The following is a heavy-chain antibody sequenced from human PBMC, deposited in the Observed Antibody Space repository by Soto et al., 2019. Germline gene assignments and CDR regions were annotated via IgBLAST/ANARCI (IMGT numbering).Heavy chain of an antibody. J-gene: IGHJ5*02. V-gene: IGHV1-18*01. CDR2: ISAYNGNT. Sequence: ASVKVSCKASGYTFTSYGISWVRQAPGQGLEWMGWISAYNGNTNYAQELQGRVTMTTDTSTSTAYMELRSLRSDDTAVYYCARHGIAAAGSEDWFDPWGQGTLVTVSS. CDR3: ARHGIAAAGSEDWFDP. D-gene: IGHD6-13*01. CDR1: GYTFTSYG.